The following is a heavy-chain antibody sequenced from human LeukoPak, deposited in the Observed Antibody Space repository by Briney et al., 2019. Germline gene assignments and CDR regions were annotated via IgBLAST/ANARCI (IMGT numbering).Heavy chain of an antibody. J-gene: IGHJ6*03. V-gene: IGHV3-30*02. Sequence: GGSLRLSGAAPGFTFSSYGMHWVRQAPGKGLEWVAFIRYDRSNKYYADSVKGRFTISRDNSKNTLYLQMNSLRAEDTAVYYCARGGALDIVVVPAAMPYYMDVWGKGTTVTVSS. CDR1: GFTFSSYG. CDR3: ARGGALDIVVVPAAMPYYMDV. CDR2: IRYDRSNK. D-gene: IGHD2-2*03.